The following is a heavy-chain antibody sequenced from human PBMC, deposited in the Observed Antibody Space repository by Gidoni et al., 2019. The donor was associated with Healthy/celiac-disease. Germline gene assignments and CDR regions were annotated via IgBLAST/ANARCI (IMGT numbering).Heavy chain of an antibody. CDR1: GLPFSSYA. J-gene: IGHJ4*02. CDR2: ISYDGSNK. D-gene: IGHD3-3*01. V-gene: IGHV3-30-3*02. CDR3: AKDYYDFWCGYYGHLDY. Sequence: QVQLVESGGGVVPTGRSRRLSWAASGLPFSSYAMHWVREAPGKGMECVALISYDGSNKYYADSVKGRFTISRDNSRNTLYLQMNSLIAEHTAAYYCAKDYYDFWCGYYGHLDYWGQGTLVTVSS.